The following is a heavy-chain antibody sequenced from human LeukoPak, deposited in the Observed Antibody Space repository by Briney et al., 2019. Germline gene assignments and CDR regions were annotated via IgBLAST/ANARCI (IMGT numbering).Heavy chain of an antibody. CDR1: GGSISSGDYY. D-gene: IGHD2-2*01. Sequence: SETLSLTCTVSGGSISSGDYYWSWIRQPPGKGLEWIGYIYYSGSTYHNPSLKSRVTISVDTSKNQFSLKLSSVTAADTAVYYCARWKGYCSSTSCSHGFDYWGQGTLVTVSS. CDR3: ARWKGYCSSTSCSHGFDY. J-gene: IGHJ4*02. V-gene: IGHV4-30-4*01. CDR2: IYYSGST.